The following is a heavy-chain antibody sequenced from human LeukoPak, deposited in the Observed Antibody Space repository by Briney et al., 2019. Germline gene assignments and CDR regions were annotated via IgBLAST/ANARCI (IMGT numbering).Heavy chain of an antibody. V-gene: IGHV1-8*01. Sequence: ASVKVSCKASGYTFTSYDINWVRQATGQGLEWMGWMSPNSGNTGYAQKFQGRVTMTRNTSISTAYMELSSLRSEDTAVYYCARAPTGVAVAGTIGFDYWGQGTLVTVSS. CDR3: ARAPTGVAVAGTIGFDY. CDR2: MSPNSGNT. CDR1: GYTFTSYD. D-gene: IGHD6-19*01. J-gene: IGHJ4*02.